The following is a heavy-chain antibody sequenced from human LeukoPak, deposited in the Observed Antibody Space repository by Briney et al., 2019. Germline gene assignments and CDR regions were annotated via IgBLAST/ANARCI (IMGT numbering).Heavy chain of an antibody. CDR2: ISAYNGNT. CDR1: GYTFTSYG. J-gene: IGHJ3*02. CDR3: ARDLEGAIVVVPAAPDAFDI. Sequence: VASVKVSCKASGYTFTSYGISWVRQAPGQGLEWMGWISAYNGNTNYAQKLQGRVTMTTDTSTSTAYMELRSLRSDDTAVYYCARDLEGAIVVVPAAPDAFDIWGQGTMVTVSS. V-gene: IGHV1-18*01. D-gene: IGHD2-2*01.